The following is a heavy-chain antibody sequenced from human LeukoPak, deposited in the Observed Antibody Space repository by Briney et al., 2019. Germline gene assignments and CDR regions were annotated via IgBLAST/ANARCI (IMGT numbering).Heavy chain of an antibody. D-gene: IGHD3-3*01. CDR3: ARARQRITIFGVARSHFDY. J-gene: IGHJ4*02. Sequence: SETLSLTCAVYGGSFSGYYWSWIRQPPGKGLEWIGEINHSGSTNYNPSLKSRVTISVDTSKNQFSLKLSSVTAADTAVYYCARARQRITIFGVARSHFDYWGQGTLVTVSS. CDR2: INHSGST. CDR1: GGSFSGYY. V-gene: IGHV4-34*01.